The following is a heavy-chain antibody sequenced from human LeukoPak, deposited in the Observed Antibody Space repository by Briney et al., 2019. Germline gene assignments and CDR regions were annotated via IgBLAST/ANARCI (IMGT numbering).Heavy chain of an antibody. J-gene: IGHJ4*02. CDR2: VKSDGTAT. Sequence: PGGSLRLSCAASGFTFSSHLMHWVRQAQGTGLVWVSSVKSDGTATNYADSVKGRFTISRDNAKNSLYLQVNSLRAEDTAVYYCARASGDIVETATMGSYWGQGTLVTVSS. CDR1: GFTFSSHL. V-gene: IGHV3-74*01. CDR3: ARASGDIVETATMGSY. D-gene: IGHD5-18*01.